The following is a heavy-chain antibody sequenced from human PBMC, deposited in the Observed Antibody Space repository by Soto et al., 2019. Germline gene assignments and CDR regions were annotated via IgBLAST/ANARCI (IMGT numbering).Heavy chain of an antibody. CDR3: AREDSIIIPAVSDY. CDR1: GFAFNNYG. CDR2: ISKSDYT. Sequence: GGSLRLSCTVSGFAFNNYGINWVRQAPGKGLEWVSSISKSDYTYYSDSVKGRFAISRDNAKSSVSLQMNTLRVEDTAVYYCAREDSIIIPAVSDYWGQGTLVTVSS. V-gene: IGHV3-21*01. D-gene: IGHD2-2*01. J-gene: IGHJ4*02.